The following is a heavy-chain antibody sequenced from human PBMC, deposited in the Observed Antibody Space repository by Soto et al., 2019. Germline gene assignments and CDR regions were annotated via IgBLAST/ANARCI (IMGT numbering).Heavy chain of an antibody. Sequence: SVKVSCTASGGTFSSYAISWVRQAPGQGLEWMGGIIPIFGTANYAQKFQGRVTITADESTSTAYMELSSLRSEDTAVYYCARTLYCSSTSCYSDFDYWGQGTLVTVSS. J-gene: IGHJ4*02. CDR1: GGTFSSYA. CDR3: ARTLYCSSTSCYSDFDY. CDR2: IIPIFGTA. V-gene: IGHV1-69*13. D-gene: IGHD2-2*01.